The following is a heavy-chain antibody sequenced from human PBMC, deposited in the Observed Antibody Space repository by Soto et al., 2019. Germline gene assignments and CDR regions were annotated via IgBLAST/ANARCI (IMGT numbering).Heavy chain of an antibody. V-gene: IGHV4-59*08. J-gene: IGHJ4*02. CDR1: GGSISSSY. D-gene: IGHD2-21*02. Sequence: SETLSLTCTVSGGSISSSYWSWIRQPPGKGLEWIGYIYYSGSTDYSPSFRSRVTISVDTSKNQFSLKLSSVTAADTAVYYCARGAVVVTAIPYYFDYWGQGTLVTVSS. CDR2: IYYSGST. CDR3: ARGAVVVTAIPYYFDY.